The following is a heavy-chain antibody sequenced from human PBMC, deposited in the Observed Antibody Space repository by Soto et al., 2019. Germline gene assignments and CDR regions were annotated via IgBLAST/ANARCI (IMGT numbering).Heavy chain of an antibody. V-gene: IGHV3-30-3*01. CDR3: ARDFLRAPRGALDV. D-gene: IGHD3-10*01. J-gene: IGHJ6*02. CDR1: GFTFSIFA. CDR2: TSYDGSEK. Sequence: PGGSLRLSCAASGFTFSIFAIHWFRQAPGKGLEWVAVTSYDGSEKYYADSVKGRFTISRDNSKNTLFLQMNSLRVEDTAFYFCARDFLRAPRGALDVWGQGTTVTVSS.